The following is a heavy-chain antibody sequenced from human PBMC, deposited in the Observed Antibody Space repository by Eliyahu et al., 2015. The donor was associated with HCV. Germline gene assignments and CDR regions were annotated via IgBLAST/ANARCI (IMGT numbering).Heavy chain of an antibody. CDR2: IDWDDDK. D-gene: IGHD1-1*01. CDR3: ARMTTGRGWFDP. Sequence: QFTLRESGPALVKPTQTLTLTCPXSGFSXSXXGMXVSWIXQPPGKALEWLALIDWDDDKYYSTSLKTRLTISKDTSKNQVVLTMTNMDPVDTATYYCARMTTGRGWFDPWGQGTLVTVSS. CDR1: GFSXSXXGMX. V-gene: IGHV2-70*01. J-gene: IGHJ5*02.